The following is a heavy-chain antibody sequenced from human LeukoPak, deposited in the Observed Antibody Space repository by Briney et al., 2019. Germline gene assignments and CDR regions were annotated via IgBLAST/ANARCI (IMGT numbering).Heavy chain of an antibody. J-gene: IGHJ4*02. Sequence: SETLSLTCTVTGGSISSDYWSWIRQPPGKGLEWIGYIYYSGSTNYNPSLTSRVTISLDTSKNQFSLKLSSVTAADTAVYYCARRRGDFWSNYYAFDYWGQGTLVTISS. CDR2: IYYSGST. V-gene: IGHV4-59*08. CDR3: ARRRGDFWSNYYAFDY. CDR1: GGSISSDY. D-gene: IGHD3-3*01.